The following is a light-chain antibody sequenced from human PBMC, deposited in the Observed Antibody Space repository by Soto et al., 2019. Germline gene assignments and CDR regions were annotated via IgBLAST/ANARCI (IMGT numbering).Light chain of an antibody. CDR1: QSVSSN. CDR3: QQYNNRPPWT. V-gene: IGKV3-15*01. CDR2: GAS. Sequence: EVVVTQSPATLSVSPGERATLSCRASQSVSSNLAWYQQKPGQAPRLLIYGASTRATGIPARFSGSGSGTEFTLTISSLQSEDFALYYCQQYNNRPPWTFGQGTKVDIK. J-gene: IGKJ1*01.